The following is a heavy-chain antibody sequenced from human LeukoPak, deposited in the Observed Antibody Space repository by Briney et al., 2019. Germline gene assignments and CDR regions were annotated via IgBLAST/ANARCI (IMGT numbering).Heavy chain of an antibody. CDR3: ARDSRYCSGGNCHLRFDY. V-gene: IGHV4-39*07. D-gene: IGHD2-15*01. Sequence: PSETLSLTCSVSGDSITSRGYDSGWIRQPPWKGLDWIGGVSYRGCTYYNPSLKTRVTISVDTSKNQFSLRLSSVTAADTAVYFCARDSRYCSGGNCHLRFDYWGQGILVTVSS. CDR2: VSYRGCT. J-gene: IGHJ4*02. CDR1: GDSITSRGYD.